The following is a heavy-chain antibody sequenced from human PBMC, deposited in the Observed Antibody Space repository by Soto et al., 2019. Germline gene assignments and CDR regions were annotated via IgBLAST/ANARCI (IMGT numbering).Heavy chain of an antibody. CDR3: ARDNYDFWSGYRQNYGMDV. CDR2: INPNSGGT. V-gene: IGHV1-2*02. J-gene: IGHJ6*02. CDR1: GYTFTGYY. Sequence: RASVKVSCKASGYTFTGYYMHWVRQAPGQGLEWMGWINPNSGGTNYAQKFQGRVTVTRDTSISTAYMELSRLRSDDTAVYYCARDNYDFWSGYRQNYGMDVWGQGTTVTVSS. D-gene: IGHD3-3*01.